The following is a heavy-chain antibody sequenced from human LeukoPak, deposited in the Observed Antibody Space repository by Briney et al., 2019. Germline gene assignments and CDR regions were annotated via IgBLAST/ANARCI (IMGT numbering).Heavy chain of an antibody. CDR2: ISGSGGST. J-gene: IGHJ3*02. CDR3: ARDHHRRLYDSQARDTFDI. CDR1: GFTFSSYG. V-gene: IGHV3-23*01. Sequence: GGTLRLSCAASGFTFSSYGMSWVRQAPGKGLEWVSAISGSGGSTYYADSVKGRFTISRDNAKNSLYLQMNSLRAEDTAVYYCARDHHRRLYDSQARDTFDIWGQGTMVTVSS. D-gene: IGHD3-22*01.